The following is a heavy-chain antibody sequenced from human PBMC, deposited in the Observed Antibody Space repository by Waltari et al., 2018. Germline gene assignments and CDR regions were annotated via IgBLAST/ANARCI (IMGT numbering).Heavy chain of an antibody. CDR1: GGSISSYY. CDR3: ASSPSGNQGAFDI. D-gene: IGHD1-1*01. Sequence: QVQLQESGPGLVKPSETLSLTCTVSGGSISSYYWSWIRQPPGKGLEWIGYIYYSGSTNYNPSLKSRGTISVDTSKNQFSLKLSSVTAADTAVYYCASSPSGNQGAFDIWGQGTMVTVSS. J-gene: IGHJ3*02. V-gene: IGHV4-59*08. CDR2: IYYSGST.